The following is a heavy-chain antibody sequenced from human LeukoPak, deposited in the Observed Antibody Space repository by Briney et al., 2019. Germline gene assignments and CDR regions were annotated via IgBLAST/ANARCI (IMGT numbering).Heavy chain of an antibody. J-gene: IGHJ4*02. CDR2: ISAYNGNT. V-gene: IGHV1-18*01. CDR3: ARDLRGYYDSSGYYDY. Sequence: ASVKVSCKASGYTFTSYGISWVRQAPGQGLEWMGWISAYNGNTNYAQKLQGRVTMTTDTSTSTAYMELRSLRSDDTAVYYCARDLRGYYDSSGYYDYWGRGTLVTVSS. CDR1: GYTFTSYG. D-gene: IGHD3-22*01.